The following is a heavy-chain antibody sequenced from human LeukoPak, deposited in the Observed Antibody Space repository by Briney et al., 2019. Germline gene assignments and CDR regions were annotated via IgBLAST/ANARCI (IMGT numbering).Heavy chain of an antibody. J-gene: IGHJ6*03. V-gene: IGHV4-59*01. D-gene: IGHD3-3*01. CDR1: GGSMSSYY. Sequence: PSETLSLTCTVSGGSMSSYYWSWIRQPPGKGLEWIGYIYYSGSTNYNPSLKSRVTISVDTSKNQFSLKLSSVTAADTAVYYCARGVLTIFGVALFRYYMGVWGKGTTVTVSS. CDR3: ARGVLTIFGVALFRYYMGV. CDR2: IYYSGST.